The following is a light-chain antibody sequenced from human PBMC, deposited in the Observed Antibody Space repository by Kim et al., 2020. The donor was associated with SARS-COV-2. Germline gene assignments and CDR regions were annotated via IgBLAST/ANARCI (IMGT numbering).Light chain of an antibody. V-gene: IGKV1-27*01. CDR3: QKYDDAPLT. J-gene: IGKJ4*01. CDR2: LAS. CDR1: QDISNY. Sequence: DIQMTQSPYSLSASVGDRVTITCRTSQDISNYLAWYQQKPGKVPKLLIYLASTFQSGVPSRFSGSGSGTDFALTISSLQPEDVATYYCQKYDDAPLTFGGGTKVDIK.